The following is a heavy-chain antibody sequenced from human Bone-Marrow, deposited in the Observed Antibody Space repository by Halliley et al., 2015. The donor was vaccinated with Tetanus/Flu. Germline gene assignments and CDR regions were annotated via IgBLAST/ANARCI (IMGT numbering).Heavy chain of an antibody. V-gene: IGHV3-30-3*02. Sequence: AVISFAESNTYYADSVRGRFTISRDNSKKTLFLQMNSLRAEDTAVYYCAKTFHDYVWGSAPIDYWGQGTRVTVSS. J-gene: IGHJ4*03. D-gene: IGHD3-16*01. CDR2: ISFAESNT. CDR3: AKTFHDYVWGSAPIDY.